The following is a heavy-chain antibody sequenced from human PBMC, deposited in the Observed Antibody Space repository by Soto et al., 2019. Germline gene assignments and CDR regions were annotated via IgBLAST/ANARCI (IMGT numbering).Heavy chain of an antibody. CDR1: GFTFSSYA. J-gene: IGHJ3*02. V-gene: IGHV3-23*01. CDR3: EKAWVRGVPGDDFDI. D-gene: IGHD3-10*01. CDR2: ISGSGGST. Sequence: GGSLRLSCAASGFTFSSYAMSWVRQAPGKGLEWVSAISGSGGSTYYADSVKGRFTTSRDNSKNTLYLQMNSLRAEDTAVYYCEKAWVRGVPGDDFDIWGQGTMVTVSS.